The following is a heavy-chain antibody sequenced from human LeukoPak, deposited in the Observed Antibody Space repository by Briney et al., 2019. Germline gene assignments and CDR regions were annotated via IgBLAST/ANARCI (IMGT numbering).Heavy chain of an antibody. Sequence: GRSLRLSCAASGFAFSNYAMHWVRQAPGKGLEWVAVISYDGSNKYYADSVKGRFTISRDNSKNTLYLQMNSLRAEDTAVYYCAKEAQTEYYFDYWGQGTLVTVSS. CDR1: GFAFSNYA. D-gene: IGHD2-21*02. J-gene: IGHJ4*02. V-gene: IGHV3-30*04. CDR3: AKEAQTEYYFDY. CDR2: ISYDGSNK.